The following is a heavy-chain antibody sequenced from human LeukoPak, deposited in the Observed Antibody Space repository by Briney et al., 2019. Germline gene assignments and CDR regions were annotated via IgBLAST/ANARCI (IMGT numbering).Heavy chain of an antibody. J-gene: IGHJ4*02. Sequence: GGSLRLSCAASGFTFSSYGMHWVRQAPGKGLEWEAFIRYDGSNKYYADSVKGRFTISRDNSKNTLYLQMNSLRAEDTAVYYCAKVMAVAGTSDYWGQGTLVTVSS. V-gene: IGHV3-30*02. D-gene: IGHD6-19*01. CDR3: AKVMAVAGTSDY. CDR1: GFTFSSYG. CDR2: IRYDGSNK.